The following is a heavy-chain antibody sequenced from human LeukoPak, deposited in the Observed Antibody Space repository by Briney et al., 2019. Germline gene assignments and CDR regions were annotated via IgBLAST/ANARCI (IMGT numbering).Heavy chain of an antibody. J-gene: IGHJ5*02. CDR1: GGSISSYY. Sequence: SETLSLTCTVSGGSISSYYWSWIRQPAGKGLEWIGRIYTSGSTNYNPSLKSRVTMSVDTSKNQFSLKLSSVTAADTAVYYCAREGDLLWSASWFDPWGQGTLVTVS. CDR2: IYTSGST. CDR3: AREGDLLWSASWFDP. V-gene: IGHV4-4*07. D-gene: IGHD3-3*01.